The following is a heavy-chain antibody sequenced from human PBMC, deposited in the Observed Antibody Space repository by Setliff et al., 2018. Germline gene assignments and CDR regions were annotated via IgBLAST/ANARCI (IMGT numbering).Heavy chain of an antibody. CDR1: GGSISSYS. CDR3: ARGGVDTRSSTDYRYYMDV. D-gene: IGHD5-18*01. Sequence: SETLSLTCTVSGGSISSYSWSWIRQPPGKGLQWIGYISYSGATNYNPSLKSRVTISVDTSKNQFSLKLSSVTAADTAVYYCARGGVDTRSSTDYRYYMDVWGKGTTVTVSS. J-gene: IGHJ6*03. CDR2: ISYSGAT. V-gene: IGHV4-59*12.